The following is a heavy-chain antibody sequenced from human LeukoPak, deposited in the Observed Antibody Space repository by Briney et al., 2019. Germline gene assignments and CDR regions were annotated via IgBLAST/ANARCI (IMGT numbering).Heavy chain of an antibody. CDR1: GYSYTRYF. CDR3: ARRFYYAMDV. V-gene: IGHV1-2*02. CDR2: INPNSGDR. Sequence: ASVKVSCKASGYSYTRYFMQWVRQAPGHRLEWMEWINPNSGDRNYAQKFQGRVTRTRDTSISTAYMELSRLRSDDAALYYCARRFYYAMDVWGQGTTVTVS. J-gene: IGHJ6*02. D-gene: IGHD3-16*01.